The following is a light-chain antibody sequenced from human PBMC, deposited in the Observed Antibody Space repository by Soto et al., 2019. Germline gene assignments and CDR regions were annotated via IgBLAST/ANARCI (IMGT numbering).Light chain of an antibody. V-gene: IGLV2-14*01. J-gene: IGLJ1*01. CDR1: SSDVGGYKY. CDR2: EVS. Sequence: QSALTQPASVSGSPGQSITISCTGTSSDVGGYKYVSWYQQHPGKVPKLMIYEVSNRPSGVSNRFSGSKSGNTASLTISGLQAEDEADYYCYSYTGSSTSYVFGSGTKLTVL. CDR3: YSYTGSSTSYV.